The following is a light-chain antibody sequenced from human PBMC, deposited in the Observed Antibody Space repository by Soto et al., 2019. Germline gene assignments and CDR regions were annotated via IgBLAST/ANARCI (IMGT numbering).Light chain of an antibody. CDR2: AAS. CDR3: QQYNNWPPIT. V-gene: IGKV1-12*01. J-gene: IGKJ5*01. CDR1: QDIFNY. Sequence: DIQMTPSPSSVSASVGDRVTITCRASQDIFNYLAWYQQKPGKAPKLLIYAASSLQNGVPSRFSGSGSGTDFTLTISSLQPEDFAVYYCQQYNNWPPITFGQGTRLEIK.